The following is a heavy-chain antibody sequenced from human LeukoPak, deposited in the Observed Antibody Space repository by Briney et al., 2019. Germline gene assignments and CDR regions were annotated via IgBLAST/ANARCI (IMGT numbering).Heavy chain of an antibody. CDR3: ARVNFYHSTPYCTPYDY. CDR1: GFTFNSYS. Sequence: GGSLRLSCAASGFTFNSYSMNWVRQAPGKGLEWVSFASGSSNFMYYTDSVKGRFTISRDNAKNSLYLQMNSLRAEDTAVYYCARVNFYHSTPYCTPYDYWGRGTLVTVSS. J-gene: IGHJ4*02. D-gene: IGHD3-22*01. V-gene: IGHV3-21*01. CDR2: ASGSSNFM.